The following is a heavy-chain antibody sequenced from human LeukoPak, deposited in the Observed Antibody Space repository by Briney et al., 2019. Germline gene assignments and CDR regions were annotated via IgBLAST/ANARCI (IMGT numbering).Heavy chain of an antibody. V-gene: IGHV5-51*01. CDR1: GYSFTSYW. Sequence: GESLKISCKGSGYSFTSYWIGWVRQMPGKGLEWMGIIYPGDSDTRYSPSFQGQVTISADKSISTAYLQWSSLKASDTAMYYCARHDFDGSGSYYFDYWGQGTLVTVSS. J-gene: IGHJ4*02. CDR3: ARHDFDGSGSYYFDY. D-gene: IGHD3-10*01. CDR2: IYPGDSDT.